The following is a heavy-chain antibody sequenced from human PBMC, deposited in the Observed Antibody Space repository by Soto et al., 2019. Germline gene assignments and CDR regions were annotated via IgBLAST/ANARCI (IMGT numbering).Heavy chain of an antibody. CDR3: ARSLGYCSGGSCYGTYAFDI. J-gene: IGHJ3*02. Sequence: ASVKVSCKASGYTLTSYAMHWVRQAPGQRLEWMGWINAGNGNTKYSQKFQGRVTITRDTSASTAYMGLSSLRSEDTAVYYCARSLGYCSGGSCYGTYAFDIWGQGTMVTVSS. CDR1: GYTLTSYA. V-gene: IGHV1-3*01. CDR2: INAGNGNT. D-gene: IGHD2-15*01.